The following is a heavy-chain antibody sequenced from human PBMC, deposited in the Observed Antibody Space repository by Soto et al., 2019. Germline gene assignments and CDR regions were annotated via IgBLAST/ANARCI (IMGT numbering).Heavy chain of an antibody. J-gene: IGHJ6*02. CDR2: INHSGIT. CDR3: ARGKPSGYRFGPRNFFYYGMDV. CDR1: SGSLTDHY. V-gene: IGHV4-34*01. D-gene: IGHD5-18*01. Sequence: QGQLKQWGAGLLKPSETLSLTCGVFSGSLTDHYWTWIRQTPGKGLEWIGEINHSGITDYNPSLKSRVTFSSDTSKNQFSLKVTALTAADTAVYYCARGKPSGYRFGPRNFFYYGMDVWGPGTTVTVSS.